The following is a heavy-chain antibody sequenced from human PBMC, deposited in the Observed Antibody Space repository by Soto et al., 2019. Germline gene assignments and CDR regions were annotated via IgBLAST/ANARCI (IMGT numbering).Heavy chain of an antibody. CDR2: IKSKIDGGTA. CDR1: GFTFSNVW. V-gene: IGHV3-15*01. J-gene: IGHJ1*01. D-gene: IGHD4-17*01. Sequence: EVHLVESGGDLVKPGGSLRLSCAASGFTFSNVWMSWVRQAPGKGLEWVGRIKSKIDGGTAQYGAPVKGRFTISRDDPKNTLYLQMNSLRTEDSALYYCTTFYMYYGLNFQHWGQGTPVTVSS. CDR3: TTFYMYYGLNFQH.